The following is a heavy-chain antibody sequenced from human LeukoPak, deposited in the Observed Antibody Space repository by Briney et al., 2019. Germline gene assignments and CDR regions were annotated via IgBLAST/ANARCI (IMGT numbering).Heavy chain of an antibody. D-gene: IGHD3-3*01. CDR3: ASQTNYDFWSGYYFDY. Sequence: PETLSLTCTVSGGSISSSSYYWGWIRQPPGKGLEWIGSIYYSGSTYYNPSLKSRVTISVDTSKNQFSLKLSSVTAADTAAYYCASQTNYDFWSGYYFDYWGQGTLVTVSS. J-gene: IGHJ4*02. V-gene: IGHV4-39*01. CDR1: GGSISSSSYY. CDR2: IYYSGST.